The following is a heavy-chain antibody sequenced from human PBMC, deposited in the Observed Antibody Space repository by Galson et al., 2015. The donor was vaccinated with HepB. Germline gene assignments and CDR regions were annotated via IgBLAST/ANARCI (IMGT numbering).Heavy chain of an antibody. CDR3: ARLIAHGYSYGSKDFDY. D-gene: IGHD6-13*01. Sequence: ETLSLTCSVSGGSISSSTYYWTWIRQPPGKGLEWIGSIYYTGSTYYSPSLKSRVTIYVDTSKNQFSLKLSSVTAADTAVYYCARLIAHGYSYGSKDFDYWGQGTLVTVSS. J-gene: IGHJ4*02. V-gene: IGHV4-39*01. CDR1: GGSISSSTYY. CDR2: IYYTGST.